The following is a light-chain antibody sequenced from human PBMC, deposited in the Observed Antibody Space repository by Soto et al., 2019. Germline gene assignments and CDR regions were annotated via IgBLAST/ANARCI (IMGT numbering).Light chain of an antibody. Sequence: DIVMTQSPLSLPVTPGGPASISCRSSQSLLHSNGYNYLDWYLQKLGQSPQLLIYLGSNRASGVPDRFSGSGSGTDFTLKISRVEAEDVGVYYCMQALQTPLTFGQGTRLEIK. V-gene: IGKV2-28*01. CDR1: QSLLHSNGYNY. CDR3: MQALQTPLT. CDR2: LGS. J-gene: IGKJ5*01.